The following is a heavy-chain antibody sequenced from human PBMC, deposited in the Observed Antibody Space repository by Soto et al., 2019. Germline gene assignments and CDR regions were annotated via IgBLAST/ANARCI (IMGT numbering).Heavy chain of an antibody. D-gene: IGHD2-8*01. V-gene: IGHV4-59*01. J-gene: IGHJ5*02. CDR1: GGSISHYY. CDR3: ARDRSTYGGGGTGEVKENWFDP. CDR2: AYYSGST. Sequence: QVQLQESGPGLVKASETLSLICTVSGGSISHYYWSWIRQSPGKGLEWIGYAYYSGSTDYNPSLKSRVTMSVDTSKIQVSLKLTSVTTADTAVYYCARDRSTYGGGGTGEVKENWFDPWGPGTLVTVSS.